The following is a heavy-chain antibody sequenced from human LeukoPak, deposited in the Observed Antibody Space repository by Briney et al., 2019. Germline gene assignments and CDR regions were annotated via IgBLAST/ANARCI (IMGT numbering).Heavy chain of an antibody. CDR3: AKDMTRYSYGELDY. Sequence: PGGSLRLSCAASGFTFDDYGMTWVRQAPGKGLEWVSGINWNGGSTGYADSVKGRFTISRDNAKNSVYLQMNSLRAEDMALYYCAKDMTRYSYGELDYWGQGTLVTVSS. D-gene: IGHD5-18*01. CDR1: GFTFDDYG. J-gene: IGHJ4*02. CDR2: INWNGGST. V-gene: IGHV3-20*04.